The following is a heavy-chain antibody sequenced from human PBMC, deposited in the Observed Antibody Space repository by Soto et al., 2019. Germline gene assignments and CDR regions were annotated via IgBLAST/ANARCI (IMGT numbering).Heavy chain of an antibody. CDR1: GYTFTSYG. J-gene: IGHJ5*02. CDR2: ISAYNGNT. D-gene: IGHD3-3*01. Sequence: QVQLVQSGAEVKKPGASVKVSCKASGYTFTSYGISWVRQAPGQGLEWMGWISAYNGNTNYAQKLQGRVTMTTDTSTSTGDMELRSLRSDDTAVYYCARRGNYDFWSGSRGDWFDPWGQGTLVTVSS. CDR3: ARRGNYDFWSGSRGDWFDP. V-gene: IGHV1-18*01.